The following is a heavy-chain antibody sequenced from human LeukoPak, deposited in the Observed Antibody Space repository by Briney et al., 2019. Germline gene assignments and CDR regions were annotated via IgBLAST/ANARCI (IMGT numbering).Heavy chain of an antibody. CDR3: ASGIGSSGWYWGYYFDY. Sequence: SETLSLTCTVSGGSTSSYYWSWIRRPTGKGLEWIGYIYYTGSTNYNPSLKSRVTISVDTSKNQFSLKLNSVTAADTAVYYCASGIGSSGWYWGYYFDYWGQGTLVTVSS. J-gene: IGHJ4*02. CDR1: GGSTSSYY. V-gene: IGHV4-59*01. D-gene: IGHD6-19*01. CDR2: IYYTGST.